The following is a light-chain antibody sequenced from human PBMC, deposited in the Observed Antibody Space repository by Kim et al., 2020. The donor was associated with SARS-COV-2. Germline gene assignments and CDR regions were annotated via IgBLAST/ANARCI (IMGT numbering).Light chain of an antibody. CDR2: GAS. Sequence: SPGEGATLSCRASQSVRGGFLAWYQQKPGQAPRLLIHGASSRATDVPDRFTGSGSGTDFTLTISRLGPEDFAVYYCQQYASSPRSFGQGTKVDIK. J-gene: IGKJ1*01. CDR3: QQYASSPRS. CDR1: QSVRGGF. V-gene: IGKV3-20*01.